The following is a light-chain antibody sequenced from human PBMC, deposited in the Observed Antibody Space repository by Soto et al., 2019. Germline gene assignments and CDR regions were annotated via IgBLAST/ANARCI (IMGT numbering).Light chain of an antibody. V-gene: IGKV1-12*01. Sequence: DIQMTQSPSSVSASVGDRVTMTCRASQGISSWLVWYQQKPGKAPKLLIYAASSLQSGVPSRFSGSGSGTDFTLTISGLQPEDLATYYCQQANSFPWTFRKGTKVEIK. CDR2: AAS. CDR3: QQANSFPWT. J-gene: IGKJ1*01. CDR1: QGISSW.